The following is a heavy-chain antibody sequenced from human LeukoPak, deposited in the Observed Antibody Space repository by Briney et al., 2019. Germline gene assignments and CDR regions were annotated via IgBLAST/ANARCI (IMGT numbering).Heavy chain of an antibody. V-gene: IGHV3-23*01. CDR3: AKDWPPDS. Sequence: GGSLRLSCVASGFTFTSYAMSWVRQVPGKGLEWVSAISASGGLTYYADSVKGRFTISRDGSKNTLYLQMNSLRAADTAVYYCAKDWPPDSWGQGTLVTVSS. CDR2: ISASGGLT. J-gene: IGHJ5*01. CDR1: GFTFTSYA.